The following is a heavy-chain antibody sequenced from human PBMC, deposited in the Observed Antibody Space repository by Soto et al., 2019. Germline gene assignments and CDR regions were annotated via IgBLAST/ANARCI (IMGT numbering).Heavy chain of an antibody. CDR2: INHSGST. Sequence: SETLSLTCAVYGGSFSGYYWSWIRQPPGKGLEWIGEINHSGSTNYNPSLKSRVTISVDTSKNQFSLKLSSVTAADTAVYYCARDGWLLRFYFDYWGQGTLVTVSS. CDR1: GGSFSGYY. CDR3: ARDGWLLRFYFDY. J-gene: IGHJ4*02. D-gene: IGHD3-22*01. V-gene: IGHV4-34*01.